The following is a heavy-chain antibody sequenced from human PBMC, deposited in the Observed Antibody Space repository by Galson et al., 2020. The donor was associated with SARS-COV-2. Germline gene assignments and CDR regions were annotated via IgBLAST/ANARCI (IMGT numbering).Heavy chain of an antibody. D-gene: IGHD6-25*01. V-gene: IGHV3-23*01. Sequence: GESLKISCEASGFTFSSYAMSWVRQAPGKGLEWVSAIKTSGEDTFYADSVKGRFTISRDDSKNTLFLQVNSLRVEDTAVYYCAKDPESGSRGYFNYWGRGTLVTVSS. CDR3: AKDPESGSRGYFNY. J-gene: IGHJ4*02. CDR2: IKTSGEDT. CDR1: GFTFSSYA.